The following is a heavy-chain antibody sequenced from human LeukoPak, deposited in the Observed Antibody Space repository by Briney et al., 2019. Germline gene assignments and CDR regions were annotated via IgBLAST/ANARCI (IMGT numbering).Heavy chain of an antibody. J-gene: IGHJ5*02. D-gene: IGHD4-17*01. CDR1: GGSFSGYY. CDR3: ARHEAYGDSPNWFDP. V-gene: IGHV4-34*01. CDR2: INHSGST. Sequence: PSETLSLTCAVYGGSFSGYYWSWIRQPPGKGLEWIGEINHSGSTNYNPSLKSRVTISVNTSKNQFSLKLSSVTAADTAVYYCARHEAYGDSPNWFDPWGQGTLVTVSS.